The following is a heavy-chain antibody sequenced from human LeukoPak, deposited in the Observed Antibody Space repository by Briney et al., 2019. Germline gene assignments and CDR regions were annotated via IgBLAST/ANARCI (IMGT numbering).Heavy chain of an antibody. CDR1: GFTFSSYG. CDR3: ASLYYYDSSGYKLDY. D-gene: IGHD3-22*01. V-gene: IGHV3-30*02. CDR2: IRYDGSNK. J-gene: IGHJ4*02. Sequence: GGSLRLSCAASGFTFSSYGMHWVRQAPGKGLEWVAFIRYDGSNKYYADSVKGRFTISRDNSKNTLYLQMNSLRAEDTAVYYCASLYYYDSSGYKLDYWGQGTLVTVSS.